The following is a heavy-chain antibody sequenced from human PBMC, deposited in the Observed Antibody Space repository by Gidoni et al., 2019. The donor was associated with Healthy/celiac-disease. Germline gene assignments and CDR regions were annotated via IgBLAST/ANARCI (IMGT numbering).Heavy chain of an antibody. CDR3: ASRSMVRGVMVY. Sequence: QVQLVESGGGVVQPGSSLRLSCAASGFPFSSYAMHWVRQAPGKGLEWVAVISYDGSNKYYADSVKGRFTISRDNSKNTLYLQMNSLRAEDTAVYYCASRSMVRGVMVYWGQGTLVTVSS. D-gene: IGHD3-10*01. CDR1: GFPFSSYA. CDR2: ISYDGSNK. V-gene: IGHV3-30-3*01. J-gene: IGHJ4*02.